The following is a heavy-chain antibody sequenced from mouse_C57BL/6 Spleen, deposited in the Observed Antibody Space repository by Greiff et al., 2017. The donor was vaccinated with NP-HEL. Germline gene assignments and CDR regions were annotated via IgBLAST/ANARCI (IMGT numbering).Heavy chain of an antibody. V-gene: IGHV1-81*01. CDR2: IYPRSGNT. CDR1: GYTFTSYG. Sequence: LQESGAELARPGASVKLSCKASGYTFTSYGISWVKQRTGQGLEWIGEIYPRSGNTYYNEKFKGKATLTADKSSSTAYMELRSLTSEDSAVYFCASSYSNYAWFAYWGQGTLVTVSA. CDR3: ASSYSNYAWFAY. D-gene: IGHD2-5*01. J-gene: IGHJ3*01.